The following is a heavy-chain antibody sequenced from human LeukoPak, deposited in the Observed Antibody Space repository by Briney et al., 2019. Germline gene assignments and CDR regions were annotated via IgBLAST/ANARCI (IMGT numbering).Heavy chain of an antibody. CDR3: ARDPYYYDSSGSQRGDDFDI. CDR1: GYSISSGYY. V-gene: IGHV4-38-2*02. Sequence: SETLSLTCTVSGYSISSGYYWGWIRQPPGKGLEWIGSIYHSGSTYYNPSLKSRVTISVDTSKNQFSLKLSSVTAADTAVYYCARDPYYYDSSGSQRGDDFDIWGQGTMVTVSS. CDR2: IYHSGST. J-gene: IGHJ3*02. D-gene: IGHD3-22*01.